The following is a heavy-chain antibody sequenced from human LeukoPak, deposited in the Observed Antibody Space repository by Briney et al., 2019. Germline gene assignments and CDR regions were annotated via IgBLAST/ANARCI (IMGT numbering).Heavy chain of an antibody. V-gene: IGHV3-74*01. CDR1: GITFSNYW. CDR2: IKPDGSST. J-gene: IGHJ5*02. CDR3: AKDLGKAVAGTSSWFDP. Sequence: GGSLRLSCAASGITFSNYWIHWVRQAPGKRLVWVSRIKPDGSSTSYADSVKGRFTISRDNAKNTVFLQVNSLRAEDTAVYYCAKDLGKAVAGTSSWFDPWGQGTLVTASS. D-gene: IGHD6-19*01.